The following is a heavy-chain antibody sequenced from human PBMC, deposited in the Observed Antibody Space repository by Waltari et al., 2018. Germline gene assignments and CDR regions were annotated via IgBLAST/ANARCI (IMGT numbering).Heavy chain of an antibody. CDR2: ST. Sequence: STNYNPSLKSRVTISVDTSKNQFSLKLSSVTAADTAVYYCARAPSYSYGYHYYYYYMDVWGKGTTVTVSS. CDR3: ARAPSYSYGYHYYYYYMDV. V-gene: IGHV4-59*01. D-gene: IGHD5-18*01. J-gene: IGHJ6*03.